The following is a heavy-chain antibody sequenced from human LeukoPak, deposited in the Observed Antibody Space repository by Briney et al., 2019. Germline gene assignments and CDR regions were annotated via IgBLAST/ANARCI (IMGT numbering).Heavy chain of an antibody. V-gene: IGHV3-48*03. J-gene: IGHJ6*02. Sequence: GGSLRLSCAASGFTSSSYEMNWVRQAPGKGLEWVSYISSSGSTIYYADSVKGRFTISRDNAKNSLYLQMNSLRAEDTAVYYCARGYYYGMDVWGQGATVTVSS. CDR1: GFTSSSYE. CDR3: ARGYYYGMDV. CDR2: ISSSGSTI.